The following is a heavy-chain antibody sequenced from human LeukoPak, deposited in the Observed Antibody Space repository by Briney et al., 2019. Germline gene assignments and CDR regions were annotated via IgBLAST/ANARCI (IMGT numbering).Heavy chain of an antibody. D-gene: IGHD6-6*01. Sequence: SQTLSLTCAISGDSVSSNSAAWNWIRQSPSRGLEWLVRTFYRSKWYNDYAVSVKSRIIINPDTSKNQFSLQLNSVTPEDTAVYYCARDIGSSLPFDYWGQGTLVTVSS. CDR3: ARDIGSSLPFDY. CDR2: TFYRSKWYN. V-gene: IGHV6-1*01. CDR1: GDSVSSNSAA. J-gene: IGHJ4*02.